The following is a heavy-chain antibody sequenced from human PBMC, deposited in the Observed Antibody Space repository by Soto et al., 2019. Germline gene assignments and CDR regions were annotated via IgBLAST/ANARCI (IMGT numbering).Heavy chain of an antibody. CDR3: ARDMIPAAPAYKYYAMDV. CDR2: IIPIFRTT. CDR1: GDTFSNYA. J-gene: IGHJ6*02. V-gene: IGHV1-69*01. Sequence: HVQLVQSGAEVKKPGSSVKFSCKASGDTFSNYAISWVRQAPGQGLEWMGGIIPIFRTTDYAQNFQGRVTITADESTSTAYMELSSLRSEDTAVYFCARDMIPAAPAYKYYAMDVWGQGTPVTVSS. D-gene: IGHD2-2*01.